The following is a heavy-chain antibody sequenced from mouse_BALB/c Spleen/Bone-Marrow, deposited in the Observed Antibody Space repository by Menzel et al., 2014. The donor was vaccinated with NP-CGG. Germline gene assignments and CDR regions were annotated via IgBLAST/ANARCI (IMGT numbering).Heavy chain of an antibody. CDR2: IYPGNVNT. D-gene: IGHD2-3*01. CDR3: AGLLRGDYAMDY. Sequence: VQLQESGPELVKPGASVRISCKASGYTFTSYYIHWVKQRPGQGLEWIGWIYPGNVNTKYNEKFKGKATLTADKSSSTAYMQLGSLTSEDSAVYFGAGLLRGDYAMDYWGQGTSVTVSS. J-gene: IGHJ4*01. V-gene: IGHV1S56*01. CDR1: GYTFTSYY.